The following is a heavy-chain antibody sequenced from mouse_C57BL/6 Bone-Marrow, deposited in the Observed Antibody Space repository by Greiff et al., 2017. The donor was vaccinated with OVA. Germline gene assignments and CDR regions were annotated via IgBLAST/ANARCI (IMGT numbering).Heavy chain of an antibody. J-gene: IGHJ1*03. CDR3: ARDGYSGWYFDV. D-gene: IGHD2-3*01. V-gene: IGHV1-81*01. Sequence: QVQLQQSGAELARPGASVKLSCKASGYTFTSYGISWVKQRTGQGLEWIGEIYPRSGNTYYNEKFKGKATLTADKSSSTAYMELRSLTSEDSAVYFCARDGYSGWYFDVCGTGTTVTVSS. CDR1: GYTFTSYG. CDR2: IYPRSGNT.